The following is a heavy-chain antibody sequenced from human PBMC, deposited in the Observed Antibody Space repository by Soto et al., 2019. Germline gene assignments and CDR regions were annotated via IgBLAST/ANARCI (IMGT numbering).Heavy chain of an antibody. Sequence: QVQLVQSGAEVKKPGASVKVSCKASGYTFTSYGISWVRQAPGQGREWMGWISAYNGNTNYAQKLQGRVTMTTDTSTSTAYMELGSRRCDEEGVYYCARCRFGYNWISGPDYWGQGTLVTVSS. CDR2: ISAYNGNT. D-gene: IGHD1-20*01. V-gene: IGHV1-18*01. J-gene: IGHJ4*02. CDR3: ARCRFGYNWISGPDY. CDR1: GYTFTSYG.